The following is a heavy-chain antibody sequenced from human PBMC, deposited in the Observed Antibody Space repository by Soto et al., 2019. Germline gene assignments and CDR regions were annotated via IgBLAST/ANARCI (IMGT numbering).Heavy chain of an antibody. CDR2: MTSDMKTI. CDR3: ARSVEGHFDY. Sequence: EVQLVESGGGLVQPGGSLRLSCAASGFTFSVYSMNWIRQAPGKGLQWVSYMTSDMKTIHYADSVKGRFTISRHNAKKLVYLQMTSLRDDDTAVYYCARSVEGHFDYWGQGALVTVSS. J-gene: IGHJ4*02. CDR1: GFTFSVYS. V-gene: IGHV3-48*02. D-gene: IGHD6-19*01.